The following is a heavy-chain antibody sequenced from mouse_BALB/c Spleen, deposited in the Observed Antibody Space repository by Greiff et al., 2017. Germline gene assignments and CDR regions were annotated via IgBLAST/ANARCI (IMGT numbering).Heavy chain of an antibody. D-gene: IGHD2-10*02. J-gene: IGHJ2*01. CDR2: IYPGNSDT. CDR1: GYSFTSYW. Sequence: EVQLQQSGTVLARPGASVKMSCKASGYSFTSYWMHWVKQRPGQGLEWIGAIYPGNSDTSYNQKFKGKAKLTAVTSASTAYMELSSLTNEDSAVYYCTREGYGNYGGPFDYWGQGTTLTVSS. CDR3: TREGYGNYGGPFDY. V-gene: IGHV1-5*01.